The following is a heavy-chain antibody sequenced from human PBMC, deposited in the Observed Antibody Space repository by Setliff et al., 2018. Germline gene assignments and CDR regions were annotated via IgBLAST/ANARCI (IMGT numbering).Heavy chain of an antibody. V-gene: IGHV1-18*01. CDR3: AGVYGENDLPDI. Sequence: ASVKVSCKASGYSFSDSAVNWVRQAPGQGLEWVGWISVYSGNAYYAQKLQDRVTLTTYTSTTTAYLELRSLRPDDTAMYYCAGVYGENDLPDIWGQGTMVTVSS. CDR1: GYSFSDSA. CDR2: ISVYSGNA. D-gene: IGHD4-17*01. J-gene: IGHJ3*02.